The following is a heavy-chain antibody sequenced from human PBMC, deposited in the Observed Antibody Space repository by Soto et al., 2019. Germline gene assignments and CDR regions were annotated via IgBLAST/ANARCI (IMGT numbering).Heavy chain of an antibody. J-gene: IGHJ4*02. Sequence: ASVKVSCKASGYTFTAYAMRWVRQAPGQRLEWMGWINAGNGNTKYSQKFQGRVTITRDTSASTAYMELSSLRSEDTAVYYCARAVAAAGPFDYWGQGTLVTVSS. CDR2: INAGNGNT. V-gene: IGHV1-3*01. D-gene: IGHD6-13*01. CDR3: ARAVAAAGPFDY. CDR1: GYTFTAYA.